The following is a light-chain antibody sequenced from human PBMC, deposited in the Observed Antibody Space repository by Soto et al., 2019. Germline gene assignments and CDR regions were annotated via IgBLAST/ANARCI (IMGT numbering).Light chain of an antibody. CDR3: RQSYRTPRT. V-gene: IGKV1-39*01. CDR2: AAS. J-gene: IGKJ1*01. CDR1: QSISSY. Sequence: DIQMTQSPSSLSASVGDRVTITCRASQSISSYLNWYQQKPGKAPKLLIYAASSLQSGVPSRFGGRRAGTEFTLTISSLQPEDFATYYCRQSYRTPRTFGQGTKVEIK.